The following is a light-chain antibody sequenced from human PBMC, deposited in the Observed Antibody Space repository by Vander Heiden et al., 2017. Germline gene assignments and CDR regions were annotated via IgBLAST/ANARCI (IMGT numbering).Light chain of an antibody. V-gene: IGKV1-39*01. Sequence: DTQMTHSPSSLSASVGDRVTITCRASQSVSTYLNWYQQKPGKAPNLLIYAASNLQSGVPSRFSGSASGTDFTLTISSLQPEDFATYYCQQSYSTPFTFGPGTKVDIK. J-gene: IGKJ3*01. CDR2: AAS. CDR1: QSVSTY. CDR3: QQSYSTPFT.